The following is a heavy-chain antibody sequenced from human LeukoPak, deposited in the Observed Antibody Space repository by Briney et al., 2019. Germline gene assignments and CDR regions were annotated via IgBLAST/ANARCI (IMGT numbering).Heavy chain of an antibody. D-gene: IGHD6-13*01. CDR3: ARGSHRIAAGTGRAYGMDV. Sequence: TSETLSLTCAVYGESLNGHYWSWIRQSPGKGLEWIGEGSERGGTKFNPSLKGRVTISIDTSKNQFSLKLSSVTAADTAVYYCARGSHRIAAGTGRAYGMDVWGQGTTVTVSS. J-gene: IGHJ6*02. CDR1: GESLNGHY. CDR2: GSERGGT. V-gene: IGHV4-34*01.